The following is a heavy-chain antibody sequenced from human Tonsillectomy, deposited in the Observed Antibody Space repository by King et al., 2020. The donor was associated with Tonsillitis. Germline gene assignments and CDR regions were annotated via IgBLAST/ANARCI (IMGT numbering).Heavy chain of an antibody. J-gene: IGHJ4*02. CDR1: GYNFANFW. V-gene: IGHV5-51*01. CDR2: IYPADSVI. CDR3: ARSPMYYYDSRAYRFDH. Sequence: DVQLVESGAEVKKSGESLKISCKGSGYNFANFWIGWVRQLPGKGLEWMGIIYPADSVIRYRPSFQGHVTISADKSINTAYLQWSSLKASDTAIYYCARSPMYYYDSRAYRFDHWGQGTLVTVSS. D-gene: IGHD3-22*01.